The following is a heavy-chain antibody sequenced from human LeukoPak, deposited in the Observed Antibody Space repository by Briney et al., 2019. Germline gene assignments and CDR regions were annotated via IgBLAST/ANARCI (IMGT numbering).Heavy chain of an antibody. Sequence: GGSLRLSCAASGFTFSSYSMNWVRQAPGKGLEWVSSITSSSSYIYYADSVKGRFTISRDNAKNSLDLQMNSLRAEDTAVYYCAREMLAAVAAQSWGQGTLVTVSS. J-gene: IGHJ5*02. V-gene: IGHV3-21*01. CDR1: GFTFSSYS. D-gene: IGHD6-19*01. CDR3: AREMLAAVAAQS. CDR2: ITSSSSYI.